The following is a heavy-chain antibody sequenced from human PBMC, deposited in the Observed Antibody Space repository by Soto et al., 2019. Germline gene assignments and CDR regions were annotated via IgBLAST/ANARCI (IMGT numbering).Heavy chain of an antibody. V-gene: IGHV4-39*01. CDR1: GGSVTNSSYY. CDR2: VYYRGRS. Sequence: SETLSLTCTVSGGSVTNSSYYWGWIRQSPGKGLEWIGSVYYRGRSYSKSSVKSRVTISVDTSKNRFSLSLNSVTASDTAVYLCVSQRTTVTTQAYFDYCGPGDLVTVSS. J-gene: IGHJ4*02. CDR3: VSQRTTVTTQAYFDY. D-gene: IGHD4-17*01.